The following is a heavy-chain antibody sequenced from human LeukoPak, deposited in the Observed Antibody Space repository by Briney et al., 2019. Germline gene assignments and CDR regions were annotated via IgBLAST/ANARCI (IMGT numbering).Heavy chain of an antibody. D-gene: IGHD3-9*01. Sequence: GGSLRLSCEASGFTISSSWMHWVRQVPGKGLVWVSRIKSDGSSTSYADSVKGRFTISRDNAKNSLYLQMNNLRDEDTAVYYCARDHDWAFDYWGLGTLVTVSS. V-gene: IGHV3-74*01. CDR1: GFTISSSW. J-gene: IGHJ4*02. CDR3: ARDHDWAFDY. CDR2: IKSDGSST.